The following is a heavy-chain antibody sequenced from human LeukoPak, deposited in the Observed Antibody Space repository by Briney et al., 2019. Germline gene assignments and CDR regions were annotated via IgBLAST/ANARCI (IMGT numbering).Heavy chain of an antibody. CDR2: ITYNSGTI. V-gene: IGHV3-48*02. CDR3: ARDSGYSYADDY. J-gene: IGHJ4*02. D-gene: IGHD5-18*01. CDR1: GFTFRSYA. Sequence: GGSLSLSCAASGFTFRSYAMQWVGQAPGQGLEWVSYITYNSGTIFYADSVKGRFTISRDNAKDSLYLQMSSLRDEDTAVYYCARDSGYSYADDYWGQGTLVTVSS.